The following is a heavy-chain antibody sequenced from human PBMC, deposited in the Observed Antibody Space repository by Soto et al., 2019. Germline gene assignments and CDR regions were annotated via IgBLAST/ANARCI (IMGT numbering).Heavy chain of an antibody. CDR2: IWYDASNK. CDR1: GFTFSSYG. J-gene: IGHJ4*02. CDR3: ARDSRWLQHIFDY. D-gene: IGHD2-2*01. Sequence: PGGSLRLSCAASGFTFSSYGMHWVRQAPGKGLEWVAVIWYDASNKNYADSVKGRFAISRDNSKNTLDLQMNSLTVEDTAVYFCARDSRWLQHIFDYWGQGTLVTVSS. V-gene: IGHV3-33*01.